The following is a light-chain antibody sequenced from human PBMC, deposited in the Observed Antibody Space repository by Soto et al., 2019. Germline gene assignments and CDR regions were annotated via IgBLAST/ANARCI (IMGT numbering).Light chain of an antibody. Sequence: PSTLSGSVGYIVTITCPASQTISSWLAWYQQKPGKAPKLLIHKASTLKSGVPSRFIGSGSWTEFTLSISGLQPDDFATYYFQHFYTYSPWTFGQGTKVDIK. CDR3: QHFYTYSPWT. V-gene: IGKV1-5*03. CDR2: KAS. CDR1: QTISSW. J-gene: IGKJ1*01.